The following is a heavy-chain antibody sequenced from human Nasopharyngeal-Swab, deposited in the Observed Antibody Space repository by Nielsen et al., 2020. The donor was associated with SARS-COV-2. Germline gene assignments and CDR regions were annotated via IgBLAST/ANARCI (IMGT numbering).Heavy chain of an antibody. J-gene: IGHJ6*02. CDR2: IIPVFHTT. CDR3: ASGYYYDSSGPQYSMDV. D-gene: IGHD3-22*01. V-gene: IGHV1-69*01. Sequence: WVRQAPGQGLEWVGGIIPVFHTTNFAQKFQGRVTITADESTSTAYMELSSLRSEDTAVYYCASGYYYDSSGPQYSMDVWGQGTTVTVSS.